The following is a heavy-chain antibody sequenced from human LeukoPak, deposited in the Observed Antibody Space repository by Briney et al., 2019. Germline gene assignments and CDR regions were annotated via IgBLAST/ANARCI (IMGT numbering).Heavy chain of an antibody. J-gene: IGHJ4*02. CDR3: AKGGNNGGTFDY. Sequence: PGGSLRLSCAASGFIFSSYAMSWVRQAPGKGLEWVSTISGSGGSTYYADSVKGRFTISRDNSKNTLDLQMNSLRAEDTAVYYCAKGGNNGGTFDYWGQGTLVTVSS. D-gene: IGHD1/OR15-1a*01. CDR2: ISGSGGST. V-gene: IGHV3-23*01. CDR1: GFIFSSYA.